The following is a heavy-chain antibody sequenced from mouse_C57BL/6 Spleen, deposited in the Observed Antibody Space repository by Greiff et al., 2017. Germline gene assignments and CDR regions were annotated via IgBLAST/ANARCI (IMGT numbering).Heavy chain of an antibody. D-gene: IGHD2-5*01. J-gene: IGHJ4*01. V-gene: IGHV1-55*01. Sequence: QVQLQQPGAELVKPGASVKMSCKASGYTFTSYWITWVKQRPGQGLEWIGDIYPGSGSTNYNEKFKSKATLTVDTSSSTAYMQLSSLTSEDSAVYYCARDYSTWGYAMDYWGQGTSVTVSS. CDR2: IYPGSGST. CDR1: GYTFTSYW. CDR3: ARDYSTWGYAMDY.